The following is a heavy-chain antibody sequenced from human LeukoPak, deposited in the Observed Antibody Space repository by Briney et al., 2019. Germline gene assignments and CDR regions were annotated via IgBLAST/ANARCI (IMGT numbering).Heavy chain of an antibody. CDR3: TRSRSDYDILTGYYNRVGYFDY. D-gene: IGHD3-9*01. Sequence: PGGSLRLSCAASGFTFSSYAMHWVRQASRKGLEYVSAISSNGGSTYYANSVKGRFTISRDNSKNTLYLQMGSLRAEDMAVYYCTRSRSDYDILTGYYNRVGYFDYWGQGTLVTVSS. CDR1: GFTFSSYA. CDR2: ISSNGGST. J-gene: IGHJ4*02. V-gene: IGHV3-64*01.